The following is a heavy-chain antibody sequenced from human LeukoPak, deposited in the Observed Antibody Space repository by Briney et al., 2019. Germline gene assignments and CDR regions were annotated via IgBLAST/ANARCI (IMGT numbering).Heavy chain of an antibody. Sequence: SETLSLTCAVYGGSFSGYYWSWIRQPPGKGLEWIGEINHSGSTNYNPSLKSRVTISVDTSKNQFSLKLSSVTAADTAVYYCARHQGITMVRGVIKRLYYFDYWGQGTLVTVSS. CDR3: ARHQGITMVRGVIKRLYYFDY. CDR2: INHSGST. D-gene: IGHD3-10*01. CDR1: GGSFSGYY. V-gene: IGHV4-34*01. J-gene: IGHJ4*02.